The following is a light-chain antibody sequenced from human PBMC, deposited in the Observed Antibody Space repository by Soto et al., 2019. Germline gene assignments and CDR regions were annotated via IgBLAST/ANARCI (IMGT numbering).Light chain of an antibody. Sequence: EIVMTQSPATLSVSPGERATLSCRASQSVSGHLAWYQQKPGQAPRLLIYGASTRATDIPARFSGSGSGTEFTLTGSSLQSEDVAVYYCQHYDNWPHTFGQGTKLDIK. V-gene: IGKV3-15*01. J-gene: IGKJ2*01. CDR1: QSVSGH. CDR2: GAS. CDR3: QHYDNWPHT.